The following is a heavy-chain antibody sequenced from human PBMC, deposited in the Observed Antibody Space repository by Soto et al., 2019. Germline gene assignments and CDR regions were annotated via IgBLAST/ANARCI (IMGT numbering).Heavy chain of an antibody. D-gene: IGHD2-2*01. CDR2: ISSSSTI. V-gene: IGHV3-48*01. CDR1: GFTFSSYS. CDR3: ARDRDIVVVPAKDYMDV. J-gene: IGHJ6*03. Sequence: GGSLRLSCAASGFTFSSYSMNWVRQAPGKGLEWVSYISSSSTIYYADSVKGRFTISRDNAKNSLYLQMNSLRAEDTAVYYCARDRDIVVVPAKDYMDVWGKGTTVTVSS.